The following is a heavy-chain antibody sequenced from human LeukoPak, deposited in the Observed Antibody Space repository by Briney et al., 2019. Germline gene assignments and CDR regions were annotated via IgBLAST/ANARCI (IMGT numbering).Heavy chain of an antibody. CDR1: GASISSGGYY. Sequence: SETLSLTCTVSGASISSGGYYWSWIRQHPGKGLEWIGHINYSGTTYYKPSLKTRVTISVDTTKNKFYMKLSSVTAADTAVYYCAVYYYGPWGQGTLVTVSS. CDR2: INYSGTT. D-gene: IGHD3-10*01. J-gene: IGHJ4*02. V-gene: IGHV4-31*03. CDR3: AVYYYGP.